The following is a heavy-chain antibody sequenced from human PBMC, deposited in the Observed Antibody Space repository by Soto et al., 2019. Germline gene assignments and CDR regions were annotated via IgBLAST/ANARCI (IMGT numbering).Heavy chain of an antibody. Sequence: GGSLRLSCAASGFSFNNAWMSWVRQAPGKGLEWVGRIKSKTDGGTTDYAAPVKGRFTISRDDSKNTLYLQMNSLKTEDTAVYYCTTEDSVTTYYYYYYYMDVWGKGTTVTVSS. J-gene: IGHJ6*03. CDR2: IKSKTDGGTT. V-gene: IGHV3-15*01. CDR3: TTEDSVTTYYYYYYYMDV. CDR1: GFSFNNAW. D-gene: IGHD4-4*01.